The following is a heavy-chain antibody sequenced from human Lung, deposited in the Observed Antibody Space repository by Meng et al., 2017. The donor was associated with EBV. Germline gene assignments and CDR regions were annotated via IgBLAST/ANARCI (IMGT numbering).Heavy chain of an antibody. CDR2: IWYDGSNK. D-gene: IGHD4-17*01. CDR3: ARDKTDYGDSPYDP. CDR1: GFAFNNYA. V-gene: IGHV3-33*01. J-gene: IGHJ5*02. Sequence: VEVVESGGGVVQPGRSLRLSCAASGFAFNNYAMHWVRQAPGKGLEWLAVIWYDGSNKYYADSVGARFTISRDNSKNTLYLQMTSLRAEDTAVYYCARDKTDYGDSPYDPWGQGTLVTVSS.